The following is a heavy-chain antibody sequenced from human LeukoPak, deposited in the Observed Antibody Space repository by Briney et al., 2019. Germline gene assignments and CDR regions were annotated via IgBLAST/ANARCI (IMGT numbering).Heavy chain of an antibody. D-gene: IGHD3-22*01. V-gene: IGHV4-59*01. J-gene: IGHJ3*02. CDR2: IYYSGST. CDR1: GGSISSYY. Sequence: SETLSLTCTVSGGSISSYYWSWIRQPPGKGLEWIGYIYYSGSTNYNPSLKSRVTISVDTSKNQFSLKLSSVTAADTAVYYCARDSTYYHDSSGYAFDIWGQGTMVTVSS. CDR3: ARDSTYYHDSSGYAFDI.